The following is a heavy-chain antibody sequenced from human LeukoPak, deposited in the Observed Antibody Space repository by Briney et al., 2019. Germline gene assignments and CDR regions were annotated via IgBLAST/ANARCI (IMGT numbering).Heavy chain of an antibody. CDR2: INPSGGST. CDR3: ARNAGSKGGMIVV. J-gene: IGHJ4*02. CDR1: GYTFTSYY. Sequence: GASVTVSCKASGYTFTSYYMHWGRQAPEQRLEWMGIINPSGGSTSYAQKFQGRVTMTRDMSTSTVYMELSSLRSEDTAVYYCARNAGSKGGMIVVWGQGTLVTVSS. D-gene: IGHD3-22*01. V-gene: IGHV1-46*01.